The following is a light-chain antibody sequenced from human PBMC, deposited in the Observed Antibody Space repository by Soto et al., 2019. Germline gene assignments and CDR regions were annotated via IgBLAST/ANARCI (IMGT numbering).Light chain of an antibody. V-gene: IGLV1-40*01. Sequence: QSVLTQPPSVPGAPGQRVTISCTGSSSSIGAGYDVHWYQQVPGTAPKLLIYANSNRPSGVPDRFSGSKSGTSASLAITGLQAEDEADYYCQSYDSSLSAMVFGGGTKVTVL. CDR1: SSSIGAGYD. CDR3: QSYDSSLSAMV. CDR2: ANS. J-gene: IGLJ2*01.